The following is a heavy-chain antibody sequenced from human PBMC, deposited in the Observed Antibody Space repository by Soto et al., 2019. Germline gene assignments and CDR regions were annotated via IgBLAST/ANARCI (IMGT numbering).Heavy chain of an antibody. CDR2: INSDGTTT. CDR3: TGGGAPGAGISHFET. Sequence: EVQLVESGGGLVQPGGSLRLSCAASGFTFTSNWMHWVRQAPGKGLVWVSRINSDGTTTTYADSVKGRFTISRDNAKNTLYRQGNSRGGEDPAVYYCTGGGAPGAGISHFETWGRGTLVAVSS. CDR1: GFTFTSNW. J-gene: IGHJ5*02. D-gene: IGHD3-9*01. V-gene: IGHV3-74*01.